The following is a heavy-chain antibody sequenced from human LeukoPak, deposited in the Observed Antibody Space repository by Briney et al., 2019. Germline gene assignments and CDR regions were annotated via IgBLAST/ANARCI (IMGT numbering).Heavy chain of an antibody. D-gene: IGHD6-13*01. J-gene: IGHJ3*02. CDR1: GGSISSGSYY. V-gene: IGHV4-61*02. Sequence: SETLSLTCTVSGGSISSGSYYWSWIRQPAGKGLEWIGRIYTSGSTNYNTSLTSRVTISVDTSKNQFSLKLSSVPAADPAMYYCARTGIAAAATDDAFDIWGQGTMVTVSS. CDR3: ARTGIAAAATDDAFDI. CDR2: IYTSGST.